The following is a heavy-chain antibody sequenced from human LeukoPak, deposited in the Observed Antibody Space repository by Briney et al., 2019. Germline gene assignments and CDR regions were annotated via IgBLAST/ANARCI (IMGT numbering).Heavy chain of an antibody. D-gene: IGHD6-13*01. CDR1: GFTFSSYS. V-gene: IGHV3-21*01. CDR2: ISSSSSYI. CDR3: VREVYSSSWDVDY. J-gene: IGHJ4*02. Sequence: GGSLRLSCAASGFTFSSYSMNWVRQAPGKGLEWVSSISSSSSYIYYADSVKGRFTISRDNAKNSLYLQMNSLRAEDTAVYYCVREVYSSSWDVDYWGQGTLVTVSS.